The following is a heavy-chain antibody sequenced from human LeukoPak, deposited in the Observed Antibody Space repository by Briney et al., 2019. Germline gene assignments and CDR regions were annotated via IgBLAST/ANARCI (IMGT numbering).Heavy chain of an antibody. V-gene: IGHV3-23*01. Sequence: GGSLRLSCGASGFTFSRYAMSWVRQAPGKGLQWVSEIGGSGGAIYYADSVKGRFTISRDNAKNSLYLQMNSLRAEDTAVYYCAREYYYDSSGYYSGGGGAFDTWGQGTMVTVSS. D-gene: IGHD3-22*01. CDR1: GFTFSRYA. CDR2: IGGSGGAI. CDR3: AREYYYDSSGYYSGGGGAFDT. J-gene: IGHJ3*02.